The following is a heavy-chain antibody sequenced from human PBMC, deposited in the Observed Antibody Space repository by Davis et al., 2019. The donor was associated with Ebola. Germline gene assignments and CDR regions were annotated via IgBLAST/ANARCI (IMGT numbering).Heavy chain of an antibody. CDR2: IWYDGSNK. CDR3: AKDPHYGYYYYYGMDV. Sequence: GESLKISCAASGFTFSSYGMHWVRQAPGKGLEWVAVIWYDGSNKYYADSVKGRFTISRDNSKNTLYLQMNSLRAEDTAVYYCAKDPHYGYYYYYGMDVWGQGTTVTVSS. V-gene: IGHV3-30*02. CDR1: GFTFSSYG. J-gene: IGHJ6*02. D-gene: IGHD3-10*01.